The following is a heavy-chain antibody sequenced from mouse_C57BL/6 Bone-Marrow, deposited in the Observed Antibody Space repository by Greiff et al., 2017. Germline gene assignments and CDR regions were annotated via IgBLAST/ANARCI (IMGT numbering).Heavy chain of an antibody. CDR1: GYTFTTYP. V-gene: IGHV1-47*01. J-gene: IGHJ3*01. D-gene: IGHD2-4*01. CDR2: FHPYNDDT. Sequence: VKLQESGAELVKPGASVKMSCKASGYTFTTYPIEWMKQNHGKSLEWIGNFHPYNDDTKYNEKFMGKATLTVEKSSSTVYLELSRLTSDDSAVYYCARSDYDYDHLTFAYWGQGTLVTVSA. CDR3: ARSDYDYDHLTFAY.